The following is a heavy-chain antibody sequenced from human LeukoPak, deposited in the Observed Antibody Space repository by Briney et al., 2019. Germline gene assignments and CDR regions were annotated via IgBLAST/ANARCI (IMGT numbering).Heavy chain of an antibody. Sequence: SETLSLTCTVSGGSISSYYWSWIRQPPGKGLEWIAYISDIGSINYNPSLKSRVTISVDTSKNQFSLKLNSVTAADTAVYYCARHASRALSGFPFDYWGQGTLVTVSS. CDR2: ISDIGSI. V-gene: IGHV4-59*08. CDR3: ARHASRALSGFPFDY. J-gene: IGHJ4*02. D-gene: IGHD3-22*01. CDR1: GGSISSYY.